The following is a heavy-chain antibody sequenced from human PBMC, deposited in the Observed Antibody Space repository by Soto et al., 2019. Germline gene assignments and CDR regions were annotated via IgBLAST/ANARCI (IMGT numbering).Heavy chain of an antibody. CDR2: ISSSGSYI. V-gene: IGHV3-21*01. J-gene: IGHJ4*02. Sequence: GSLRLSCATSGFTFSIYSINWVRQAPGKGLEWVSSISSSGSYIYYADSVKGRFTISRDNAKNSLYLQMNSLTAEDTSVYYCARDVSTWHHNQNKFDYWGQGTLVTVSS. CDR3: ARDVSTWHHNQNKFDY. CDR1: GFTFSIYS. D-gene: IGHD2-2*01.